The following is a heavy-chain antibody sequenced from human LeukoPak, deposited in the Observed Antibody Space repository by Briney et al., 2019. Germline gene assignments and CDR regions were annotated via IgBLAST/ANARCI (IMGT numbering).Heavy chain of an antibody. CDR1: GFTFSSYW. V-gene: IGHV3-7*01. CDR2: IKQDGSEK. CDR3: ARDDILTGYPTPFDY. D-gene: IGHD3-9*01. Sequence: GGSLRLSCAASGFTFSSYWMSWVRQVPGKGLEWVANIKQDGSEKYYVDSVKGRFTISRDNAKNSLYLQMNSLRAEDTAVYYCARDDILTGYPTPFDYWGQGTLVTVSS. J-gene: IGHJ4*02.